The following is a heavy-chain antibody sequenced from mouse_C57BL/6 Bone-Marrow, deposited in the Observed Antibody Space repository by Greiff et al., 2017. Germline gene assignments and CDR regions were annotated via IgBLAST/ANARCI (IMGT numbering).Heavy chain of an antibody. J-gene: IGHJ3*01. CDR1: GYTFTSYW. D-gene: IGHD2-12*01. Sequence: QVQLQQPGAELVKPGASVKLSCKASGYTFTSYWMHWVKQRPGQGLEWIGMIHPNSGSTNYNEKFKRKATLTVDKSSSTAYMQLSSLTSEDSAVYYCARYSPWFAYWGQGTLVTVSA. CDR2: IHPNSGST. V-gene: IGHV1-64*01. CDR3: ARYSPWFAY.